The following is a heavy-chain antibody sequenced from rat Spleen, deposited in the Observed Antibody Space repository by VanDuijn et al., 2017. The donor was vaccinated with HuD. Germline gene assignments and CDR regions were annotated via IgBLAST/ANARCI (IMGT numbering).Heavy chain of an antibody. Sequence: EVQLVESGGGLVQPGRSMKLSCAASGFTFSYYDMAWVRQAPTKVLEWVASISYDGSSTYYRDSVKGRFTISRNNVKSTLYLQMDSLRSVDTATYFCTMAAPFDYWGQGVMVTVSS. J-gene: IGHJ2*01. D-gene: IGHD1-2*01. CDR1: GFTFSYYD. V-gene: IGHV5-20*01. CDR3: TMAAPFDY. CDR2: ISYDGSST.